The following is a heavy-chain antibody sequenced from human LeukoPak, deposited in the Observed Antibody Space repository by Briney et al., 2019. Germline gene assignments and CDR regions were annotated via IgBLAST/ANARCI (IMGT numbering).Heavy chain of an antibody. J-gene: IGHJ4*02. V-gene: IGHV3-48*03. D-gene: IGHD3-10*01. Sequence: GGSLRLPCAASGFTFSSYEMNWVRQAPGKGLEWVSYISSSGSTIYYADPVKGRFTISRDNAKNSLYLQMNSLRAEDTAVYYCARGGPITMVRGVISPADYWGQGTLVTVSS. CDR2: ISSSGSTI. CDR1: GFTFSSYE. CDR3: ARGGPITMVRGVISPADY.